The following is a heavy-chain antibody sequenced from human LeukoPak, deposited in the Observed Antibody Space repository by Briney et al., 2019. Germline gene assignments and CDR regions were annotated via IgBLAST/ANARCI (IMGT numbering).Heavy chain of an antibody. D-gene: IGHD2-15*01. CDR1: GFPLSSYS. CDR2: IFSSGGAI. CDR3: VRVKGSYFDY. J-gene: IGHJ4*02. V-gene: IGHV3-48*01. Sequence: AGSLRLSCAASGFPLSSYSINWVRQAPGKGLEWVSYIFSSGGAIYYVDSVKGRFTVSRDNAKNSLFLQMNSPRAEDTAVYYCVRVKGSYFDYWGQGALVTVSS.